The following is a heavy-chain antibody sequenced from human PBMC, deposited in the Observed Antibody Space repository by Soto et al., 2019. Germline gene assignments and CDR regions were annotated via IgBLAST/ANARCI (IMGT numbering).Heavy chain of an antibody. CDR2: ISYDGSNK. D-gene: IGHD1-1*01. CDR3: AKTVQLED. J-gene: IGHJ4*02. V-gene: IGHV3-30*18. Sequence: QVQLVESGGGVVQPGRSLRLSCAASGFTFSSYGMHWVRQAPGKGLEWVAVISYDGSNKYYADSVKGRFTISRDNSKNTLYLQMNSLRAEDTAVYYCAKTVQLEDWGQGTLVTVSS. CDR1: GFTFSSYG.